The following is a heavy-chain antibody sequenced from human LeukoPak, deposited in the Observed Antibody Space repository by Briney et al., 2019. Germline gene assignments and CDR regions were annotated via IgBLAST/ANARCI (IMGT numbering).Heavy chain of an antibody. J-gene: IGHJ4*02. CDR3: AKRVEVAGSMYYFDY. V-gene: IGHV3-23*01. D-gene: IGHD6-19*01. CDR2: ISTSGSST. Sequence: GSLRLSCAASGFTFSSYAMSWVRQAPGKGLEWVSVISTSGSSTYYADSVKGRFTISRANSKNTLYLQMNSLRAEDTAVYYCAKRVEVAGSMYYFDYWGQGTLVTVSS. CDR1: GFTFSSYA.